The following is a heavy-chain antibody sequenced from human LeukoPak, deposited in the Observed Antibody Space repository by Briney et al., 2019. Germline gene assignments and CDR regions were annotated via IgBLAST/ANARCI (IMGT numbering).Heavy chain of an antibody. Sequence: ASVKVSCKASGGTFSSYAISWVRQAPGQGLEWMGGIIPIFGTANYAQKFQGRVTITADESTSTAYMELSSLRSEDTAVYYCARDRHPSSGVRDLYGAFDIWGQGTMVTVPS. CDR3: ARDRHPSSGVRDLYGAFDI. CDR1: GGTFSSYA. CDR2: IIPIFGTA. V-gene: IGHV1-69*13. J-gene: IGHJ3*02. D-gene: IGHD3-10*01.